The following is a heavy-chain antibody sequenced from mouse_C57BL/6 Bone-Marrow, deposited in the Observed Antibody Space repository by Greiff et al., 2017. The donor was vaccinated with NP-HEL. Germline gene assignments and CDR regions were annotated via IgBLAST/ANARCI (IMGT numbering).Heavy chain of an antibody. J-gene: IGHJ4*01. V-gene: IGHV10-1*01. CDR3: VSLSYYAMDY. CDR2: IRSKSNNYAT. Sequence: EVQLVESGGGLVQPKGSLKLSCAASGFSFNTYAMNWVRQAPGKGLEWVARIRSKSNNYATYYADSVKDRFTISRDDSESMLYLQMNNLKTEDTAMYYCVSLSYYAMDYWGQGTSVTVSS. CDR1: GFSFNTYA.